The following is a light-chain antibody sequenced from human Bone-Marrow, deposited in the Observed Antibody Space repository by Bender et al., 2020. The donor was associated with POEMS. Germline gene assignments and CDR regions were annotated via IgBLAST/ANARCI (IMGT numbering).Light chain of an antibody. CDR3: SSWDDSLSGWV. Sequence: QSVLTQPPSASGTPGQRVTISCSGSSSNIGNNYVHWYQQVPGKAPKLLIYSNNQRPSGVSDRFTGSKSGTSASLAISDIQSEDEGDYYCSSWDDSLSGWVFGGGTKLTVL. J-gene: IGLJ3*02. CDR2: SNN. CDR1: SSNIGNNY. V-gene: IGLV1-47*02.